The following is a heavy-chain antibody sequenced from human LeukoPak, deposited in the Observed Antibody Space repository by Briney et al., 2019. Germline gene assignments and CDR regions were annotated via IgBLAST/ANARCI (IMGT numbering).Heavy chain of an antibody. CDR3: ARSRVVATIRGL. CDR1: GYTFTGYY. V-gene: IGHV1-2*02. CDR2: INPNSGGT. Sequence: ASVKVSCKASGYTFTGYYMHWVRQAPGQGLEWMGWINPNSGGTNYARKFQGRVTMTRDTSISTAYMELSRLRSDDTAVYYCARSRVVATIRGLWGQGTLVTVSS. J-gene: IGHJ4*02. D-gene: IGHD5-12*01.